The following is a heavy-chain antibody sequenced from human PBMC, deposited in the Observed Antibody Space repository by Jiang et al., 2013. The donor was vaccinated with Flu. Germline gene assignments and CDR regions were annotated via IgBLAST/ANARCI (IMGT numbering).Heavy chain of an antibody. J-gene: IGHJ4*02. CDR3: AKDPYGGSLAY. CDR1: GFTFGDYA. V-gene: IGHV3-9*01. CDR2: INWSSTRM. Sequence: GLVQPGRSLRLSCAASGFTFGDYAMHWVRQAPGKGLEWVSGINWSSTRMGYADSVKGRFTISRDNAKNSLYLQMNSLTTEDTALYFCAKDPYGGSLAYWGQGTLVTVSS. D-gene: IGHD6-6*01.